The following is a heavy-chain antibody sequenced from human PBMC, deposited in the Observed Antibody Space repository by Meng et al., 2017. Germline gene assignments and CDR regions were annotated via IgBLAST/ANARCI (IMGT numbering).Heavy chain of an antibody. CDR1: GWSYSGYY. CDR3: ARRGQTYWDGPGKREVFDY. J-gene: IGHJ4*02. D-gene: IGHD1-26*01. V-gene: IGHV4-34*01. CDR2: MNHSGST. Sequence: QAHLPQWRAGLLKASETLSLACAVFGWSYSGYYCSWNRQPPGKGLEWIGEMNHSGSTNYNPSLKSRVTISVDTSKTQFSLKLSSVTAADTAVYYCARRGQTYWDGPGKREVFDYWGQGTLVTVSS.